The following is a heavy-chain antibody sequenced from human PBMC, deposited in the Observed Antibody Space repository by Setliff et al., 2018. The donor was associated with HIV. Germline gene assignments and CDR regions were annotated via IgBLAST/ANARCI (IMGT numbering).Heavy chain of an antibody. CDR2: INHSGST. V-gene: IGHV4-34*01. D-gene: IGHD6-19*01. Sequence: SETLSLTCAVYGGSFSGFYWSWIRQPPGKGLEWIGEINHSGSTNYHPSLKSRVTISVDTSKNHFSLKLRSDDMAIYYCARSDSGWPHYQYHHMDVWGKGTTVTVSS. CDR3: ARSDSGWPHYQYHHMDV. CDR1: GGSFSGFY. J-gene: IGHJ6*04.